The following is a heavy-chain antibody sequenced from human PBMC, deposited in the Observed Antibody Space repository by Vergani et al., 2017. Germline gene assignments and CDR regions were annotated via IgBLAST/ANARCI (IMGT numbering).Heavy chain of an antibody. CDR2: IQYDGSDI. CDR1: GFSVSNSG. Sequence: VQLVESGGGVVQPGGSLRLSCVASGFSVSNSGMHWVRQTPGKGLEWVAFIQYDGSDIFYADFVEGRFTISRDNSKNSLYLQMRSLRFDDTAVYYCANEAAANMIRGWLDHWGQGALVTVSS. CDR3: ANEAAANMIRGWLDH. D-gene: IGHD3-10*01. V-gene: IGHV3-30*02. J-gene: IGHJ4*02.